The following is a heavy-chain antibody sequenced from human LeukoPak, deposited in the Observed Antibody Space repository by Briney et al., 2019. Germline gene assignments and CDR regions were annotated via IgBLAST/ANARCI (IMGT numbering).Heavy chain of an antibody. V-gene: IGHV1-8*02. D-gene: IGHD3-3*01. CDR3: ARGVDFWSGYRVSGYGMDV. Sequence: ASVKVSCKASGYTFTGYYMHWVRQAPGQGLEWMGWINPNSGNTGYAQKFQGRVTMTRNTSISTAYMELSSLRSEDTAVYYCARGVDFWSGYRVSGYGMDVWGQGTTVTVSS. J-gene: IGHJ6*02. CDR1: GYTFTGYY. CDR2: INPNSGNT.